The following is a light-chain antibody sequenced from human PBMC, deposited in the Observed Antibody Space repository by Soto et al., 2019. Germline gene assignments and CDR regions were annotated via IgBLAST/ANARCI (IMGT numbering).Light chain of an antibody. CDR1: SSDIGAYNY. Sequence: QSALTQPASVSGSPGQSITISCTGTSSDIGAYNYVSWYQQHPGKAPKLMIYDVNIRPSGVSNRFSGSKSGNTASLTISGLQPEDEADYYCSSYTGSDTLAVFGGGTKLTVL. CDR2: DVN. J-gene: IGLJ2*01. CDR3: SSYTGSDTLAV. V-gene: IGLV2-14*01.